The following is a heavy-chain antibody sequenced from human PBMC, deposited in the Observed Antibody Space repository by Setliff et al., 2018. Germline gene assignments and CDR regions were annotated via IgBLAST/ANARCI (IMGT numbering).Heavy chain of an antibody. CDR1: GDSTSRYF. Sequence: ETLSLTCTVSGDSTSRYFWNWIRQTPRKGLEWISHIDPRGSPVDYVDSVKGRFTISRDNSKNTLYLQMNSLRAEDTAVYYCAKDYYEILTGYYFVAFDIWG. CDR3: AKDYYEILTGYYFVAFDI. V-gene: IGHV3-23*01. D-gene: IGHD3-9*01. J-gene: IGHJ3*02. CDR2: IDPRGSPV.